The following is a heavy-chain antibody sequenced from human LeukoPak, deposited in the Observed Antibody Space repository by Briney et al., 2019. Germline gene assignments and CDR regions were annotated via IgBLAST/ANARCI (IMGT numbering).Heavy chain of an antibody. D-gene: IGHD1-1*01. CDR2: IKQDGSQK. CDR3: ARLFRDVTTFDY. J-gene: IGHJ4*02. V-gene: IGHV3-7*01. CDR1: GFTFSTFG. Sequence: GGSLRLSCVVSGFTFSTFGMSWVRQPPGRGLEWVASIKQDGSQKYYVDSVKGRFTISRDNAKNSLYLQMNSLRAEDTAVYYCARLFRDVTTFDYWGQGTLVTVSS.